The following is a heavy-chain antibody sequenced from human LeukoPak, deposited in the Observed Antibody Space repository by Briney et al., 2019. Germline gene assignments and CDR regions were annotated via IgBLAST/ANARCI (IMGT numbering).Heavy chain of an antibody. CDR2: ISNSGGTI. Sequence: GGSLRLSCAASGFTFSNYAMSWVRQAPGEGLEWVSAISNSGGTIHYADSVKGRFTISRDNSKNTLYLQMNSLTAEDTAIYHCAKGKGTGSYYYFDYWGQGTLVIVSS. V-gene: IGHV3-23*01. D-gene: IGHD1-26*01. CDR1: GFTFSNYA. J-gene: IGHJ4*02. CDR3: AKGKGTGSYYYFDY.